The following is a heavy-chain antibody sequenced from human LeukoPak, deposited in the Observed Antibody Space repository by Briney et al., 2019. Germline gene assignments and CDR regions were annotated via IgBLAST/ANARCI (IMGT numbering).Heavy chain of an antibody. CDR3: ARVGAVQTFDY. Sequence: GASVKVSCKASGGTFSSYAISWVRQAPGQGLEWMGGIIPIFGTANYAQKFQGRVTITTDESTSTAYMELSSLRSEDTAAYYCARVGAVQTFDYWGQGTLVTVSS. V-gene: IGHV1-69*05. J-gene: IGHJ4*02. D-gene: IGHD4/OR15-4a*01. CDR1: GGTFSSYA. CDR2: IIPIFGTA.